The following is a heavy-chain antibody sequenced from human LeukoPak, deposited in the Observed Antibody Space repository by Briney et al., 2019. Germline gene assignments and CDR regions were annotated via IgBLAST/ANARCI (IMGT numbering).Heavy chain of an antibody. CDR1: GFTFNNYW. Sequence: GGSLRLSCAASGFTFNNYWMHWVRQVPGEGLVWVSHINSDGSRTSYADSVKGRFTVSRDNAKNTLYLVMSNLRAEDTAVYYCAKDLWFGELNHYYYYYGMDVWGQGTTVTVSS. V-gene: IGHV3-74*01. CDR2: INSDGSRT. D-gene: IGHD3-10*01. J-gene: IGHJ6*02. CDR3: AKDLWFGELNHYYYYYGMDV.